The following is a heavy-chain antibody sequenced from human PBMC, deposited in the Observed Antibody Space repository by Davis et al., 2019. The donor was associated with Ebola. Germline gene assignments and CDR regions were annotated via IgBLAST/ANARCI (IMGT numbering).Heavy chain of an antibody. CDR1: GFTFSSYG. CDR3: AKGFWSGWYYYMDV. V-gene: IGHV3-30*18. D-gene: IGHD3-3*01. CDR2: ISYDGSNK. Sequence: PGGSLRLSCAASGFTFSSYGMHWVRQAPGKGLEWVAVISYDGSNKYYADSVKGRFTISRDNSKNTLYLQMNSLRAEDTAVYYCAKGFWSGWYYYMDVWGKGTTVTVSS. J-gene: IGHJ6*03.